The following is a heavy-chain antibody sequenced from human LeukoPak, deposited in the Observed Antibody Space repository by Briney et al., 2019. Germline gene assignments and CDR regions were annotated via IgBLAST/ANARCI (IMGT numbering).Heavy chain of an antibody. V-gene: IGHV3-23*01. Sequence: GGSLRLSCAASGFIFSDYAMTWVRQTPRKGLEWVSSLSSSGRSTYYADSVKGRFTISRDNSKNTLYLQVDSLRVDDTALYFCAKGSTHPGDWGQGTLVTVSS. CDR3: AKGSTHPGD. J-gene: IGHJ4*02. CDR2: LSSSGRST. CDR1: GFIFSDYA.